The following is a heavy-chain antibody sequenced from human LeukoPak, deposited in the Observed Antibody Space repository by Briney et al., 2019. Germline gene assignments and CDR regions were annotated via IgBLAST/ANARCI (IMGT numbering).Heavy chain of an antibody. CDR1: GGSISSYY. CDR2: IYTSGST. CDR3: ARDLVVVVPAPNYYYYYMDV. V-gene: IGHV4-4*07. Sequence: SETLSLTCTVSGGSISSYYWSWIRQPAGKGLEWIGRIYTSGSTNYNPSLKSRVTMSADTSKNQFSLKLSSVTAADTAVYYCARDLVVVVPAPNYYYYYMDVWGKGTTVTISS. D-gene: IGHD2-2*01. J-gene: IGHJ6*03.